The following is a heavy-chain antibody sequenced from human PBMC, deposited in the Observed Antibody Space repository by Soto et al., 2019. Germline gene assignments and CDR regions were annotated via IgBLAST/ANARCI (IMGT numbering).Heavy chain of an antibody. CDR1: GFTFSSYG. CDR3: EREIVVVVAATAGPFDY. CDR2: IWYDGSNK. V-gene: IGHV3-33*01. D-gene: IGHD2-15*01. J-gene: IGHJ4*02. Sequence: QVQLVESGGGVVQPGRSLRLSCAASGFTFSSYGMHWVRQAPGKGLEWVAVIWYDGSNKYYADSVKGRFTISRDNSKNTLYLQMNSLRAEDTAVYYCEREIVVVVAATAGPFDYWGQGTLVTVSS.